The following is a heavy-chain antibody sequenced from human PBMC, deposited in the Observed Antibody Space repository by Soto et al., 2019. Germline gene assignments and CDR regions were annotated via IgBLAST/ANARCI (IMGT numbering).Heavy chain of an antibody. CDR1: GLTFSSAW. J-gene: IGHJ4*02. D-gene: IGHD1-26*01. CDR3: TTRSSN. Sequence: GGSLRLSCAASGLTFSSAWMNWVRQASGKGLEWVCRIKSKTDGGTTDYAAPVKGRFSISRDDSKNMLYLQMNSLKTEDIAVYYCTTRSSNWGQGTLVTVSS. V-gene: IGHV3-15*07. CDR2: IKSKTDGGTT.